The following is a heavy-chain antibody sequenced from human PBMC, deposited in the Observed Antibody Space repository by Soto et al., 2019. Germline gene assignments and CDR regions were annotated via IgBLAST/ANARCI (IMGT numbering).Heavy chain of an antibody. Sequence: PGGSLRLSCAASGFTFSSYAMHWVRQAPGKGLEWVAVISYDGSNKYYADSVKGRFTISRDNSKNTLYLQMNSLRAEDTAVYYCARAYSSSDRTIKENDAFDIWGQGTMVTVSS. D-gene: IGHD6-6*01. J-gene: IGHJ3*02. V-gene: IGHV3-30-3*01. CDR1: GFTFSSYA. CDR3: ARAYSSSDRTIKENDAFDI. CDR2: ISYDGSNK.